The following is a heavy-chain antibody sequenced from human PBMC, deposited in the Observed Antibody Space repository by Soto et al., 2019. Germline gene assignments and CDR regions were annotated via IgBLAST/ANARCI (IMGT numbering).Heavy chain of an antibody. CDR3: ARYDYNGYYFDY. Sequence: GASVKVSCKASGYTFSTYYMHWVRQAPGQGYEWMGIINPSGGSPTYAQKFQGRVTMTRDTSTTTVYMELSSLKSEDTAVYYCARYDYNGYYFDYWGQGTLVTVSS. CDR1: GYTFSTYY. J-gene: IGHJ4*02. D-gene: IGHD4-4*01. V-gene: IGHV1-46*01. CDR2: INPSGGSP.